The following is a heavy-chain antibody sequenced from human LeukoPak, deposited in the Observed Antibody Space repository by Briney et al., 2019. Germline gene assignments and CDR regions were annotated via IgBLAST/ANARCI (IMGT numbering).Heavy chain of an antibody. Sequence: ASVKVSCKTSGYTFTNFGIGWVRQAPGQGLEWMGWINPNSGGTNYAQKFQGRVTMTRDTSISTAYMELSSLRSEDTAVYYCARDYGSGSYMASYNWFDPWGQGTLVTVSS. CDR3: ARDYGSGSYMASYNWFDP. J-gene: IGHJ5*02. D-gene: IGHD3-10*01. V-gene: IGHV1-2*02. CDR1: GYTFTNFG. CDR2: INPNSGGT.